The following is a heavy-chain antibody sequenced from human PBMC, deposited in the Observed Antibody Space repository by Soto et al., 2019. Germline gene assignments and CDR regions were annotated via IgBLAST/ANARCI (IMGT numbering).Heavy chain of an antibody. CDR3: ARAQGKAYLRLDY. Sequence: QVQLVESGGGVVQPGRSLRLSCAASGFTFSSYAMHWVRQAPGKGLEWVAVISYDGSNKYYVDSVKGRFTISRDNAKNSLYLQMNSLRAEDTAVYYCARAQGKAYLRLDYWGQGTLVTVSS. CDR1: GFTFSSYA. V-gene: IGHV3-30-3*01. CDR2: ISYDGSNK. D-gene: IGHD5-12*01. J-gene: IGHJ4*02.